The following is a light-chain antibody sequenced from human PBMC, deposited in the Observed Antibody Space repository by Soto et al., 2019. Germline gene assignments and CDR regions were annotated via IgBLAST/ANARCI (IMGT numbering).Light chain of an antibody. J-gene: IGKJ5*01. CDR3: QQHDDFPT. Sequence: DLQMTQSPSYLAVSIGGRFTVTCRASQGISIYLNWFQQKSRKAPELLINDASNLQTGVPSRLSGSGSGTDFPLIISRIKPEDIATDYCQQHDDFPTFGQGTRLEIK. CDR2: DAS. V-gene: IGKV1-33*01. CDR1: QGISIY.